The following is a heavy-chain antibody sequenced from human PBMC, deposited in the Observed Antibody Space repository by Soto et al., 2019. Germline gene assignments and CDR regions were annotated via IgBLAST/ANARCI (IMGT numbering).Heavy chain of an antibody. D-gene: IGHD3-9*01. CDR3: ARHTFYDILTGTPYYYYYMDV. Sequence: PSETLSLTCTVSGGSISSYYWSWIRQPPGKGLEWIGYIYYSGSTNYNPSLKSRVTISVDTSKNRFSLKLSSVTAADTAVYYCARHTFYDILTGTPYYYYYMDVWGKGTTVTVSS. CDR2: IYYSGST. J-gene: IGHJ6*03. V-gene: IGHV4-59*08. CDR1: GGSISSYY.